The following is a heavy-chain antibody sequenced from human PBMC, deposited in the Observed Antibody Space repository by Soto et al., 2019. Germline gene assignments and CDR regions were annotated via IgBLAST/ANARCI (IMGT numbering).Heavy chain of an antibody. Sequence: ASVEVSCKASGYTFFTYYISWVLQAPGQGLEWMGWISTYSGDTKYAQKFQGRVTMTTDTSTTTAYLELRSLRSDDTAVYYCARHHGPTTSENWFDPWGQGTLVTVSS. CDR1: GYTFFTYY. CDR2: ISTYSGDT. D-gene: IGHD5-12*01. V-gene: IGHV1-18*01. J-gene: IGHJ5*02. CDR3: ARHHGPTTSENWFDP.